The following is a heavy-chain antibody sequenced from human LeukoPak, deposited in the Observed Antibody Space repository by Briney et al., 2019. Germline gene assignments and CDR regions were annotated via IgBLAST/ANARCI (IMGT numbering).Heavy chain of an antibody. Sequence: GAAEKVSCKASGYTFSNYGDSWVRQAPGLGLEWRGWISAYNGNTNYAQKLQGRVTMTTATSTSTAYMELRSLRSDDTAVYYCARVYSKIQLWSFDYWGQGTLVTVSS. CDR2: ISAYNGNT. V-gene: IGHV1-18*01. CDR1: GYTFSNYG. J-gene: IGHJ4*02. D-gene: IGHD5-18*01. CDR3: ARVYSKIQLWSFDY.